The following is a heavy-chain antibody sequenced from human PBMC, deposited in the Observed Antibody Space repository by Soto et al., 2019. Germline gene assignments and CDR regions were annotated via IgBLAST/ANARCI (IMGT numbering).Heavy chain of an antibody. CDR1: GFSLSTSGMC. J-gene: IGHJ6*02. V-gene: IGHV2-70*11. CDR3: ARIQLGRTAAVYGMDV. Sequence: SGPTLVNPTQTLTLTCTFSGFSLSTSGMCVSWIRQPPGKALEWLARIDWDDDKYYSTSLKTRLTISKDTSKNQVVLTMTNMDPVDTATYYCARIQLGRTAAVYGMDVWGQGTTVTVSS. CDR2: IDWDDDK. D-gene: IGHD6-13*01.